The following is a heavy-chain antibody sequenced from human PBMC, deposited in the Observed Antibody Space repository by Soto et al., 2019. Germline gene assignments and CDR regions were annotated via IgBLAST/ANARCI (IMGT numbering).Heavy chain of an antibody. D-gene: IGHD3-10*01. CDR1: GFTFSSYG. CDR3: AKDLGVRGVILDYYYYYGMDV. CDR2: ISYDGSNK. J-gene: IGHJ6*02. Sequence: LSLPCAASGFTFSSYGMHWVRQAPGKGLEWVAVISYDGSNKYYADSVKGRFTISRDNSKNTLYLQMNSLRAEDTAVYYCAKDLGVRGVILDYYYYYGMDVWGQGTTVTVSS. V-gene: IGHV3-30*18.